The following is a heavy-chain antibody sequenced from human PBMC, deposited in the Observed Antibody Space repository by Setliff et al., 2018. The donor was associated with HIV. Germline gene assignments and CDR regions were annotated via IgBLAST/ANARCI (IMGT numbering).Heavy chain of an antibody. D-gene: IGHD1-1*01. CDR2: IYHSGTT. CDR1: GYSISSDYY. J-gene: IGHJ3*02. CDR3: GRTGTTVTFDI. V-gene: IGHV4-38-2*01. Sequence: PSETLSLTCAVSGYSISSDYYWAWIRQPPGKGLEWIATIYHSGTTFHNPSLKSRVSMSVDTSKNHFSLRLTSVTAADSAVYYCGRTGTTVTFDIWGQGTMVTVSS.